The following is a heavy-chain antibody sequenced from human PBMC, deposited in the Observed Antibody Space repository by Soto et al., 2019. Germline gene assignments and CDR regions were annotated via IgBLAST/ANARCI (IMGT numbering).Heavy chain of an antibody. CDR2: INPNSGGT. CDR1: GYTFTGYY. CDR3: ARDPGSGWHSPSDY. Sequence: ASVNVSCKSSGYTFTGYYMHWVRQAPGQGLEWMGWINPNSGGTNYAQKFQGRVTMTRDTSISTAYMELSRLRSDDTAVYYCARDPGSGWHSPSDYWGQGTLVTFSS. D-gene: IGHD6-19*01. J-gene: IGHJ4*02. V-gene: IGHV1-2*02.